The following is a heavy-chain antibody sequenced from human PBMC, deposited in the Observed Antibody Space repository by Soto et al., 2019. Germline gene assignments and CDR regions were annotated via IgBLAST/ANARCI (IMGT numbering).Heavy chain of an antibody. J-gene: IGHJ4*02. CDR2: MYNSGTT. CDR1: GGSITNNNYY. V-gene: IGHV4-30-4*01. Sequence: QVQLQESGPELVEPSQTLSLTCTVSGGSITNNNYYWSWIRQPPGKGLEWIGHMYNSGTTYSNPSLKGRVTISGDTSKNQFSLNLSSVTAADTAVYYCARGPTSDKVDYWGQGTLVTVSS. CDR3: ARGPTSDKVDY.